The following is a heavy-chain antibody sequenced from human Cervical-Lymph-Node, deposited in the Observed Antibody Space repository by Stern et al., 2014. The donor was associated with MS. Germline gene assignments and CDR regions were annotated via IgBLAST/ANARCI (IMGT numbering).Heavy chain of an antibody. CDR3: ATALWGTYRSYYFES. Sequence: QVQLVQSGAEVKKPGASVRVSCKLSGNTFNEESIHLVRQGTAKRLEWMGGFDAEDGETIYAQKFQGRVTVTEDSSTNTAYMELSSLRSEDTAVYYCATALWGTYRSYYFESWGQGTLVTVSS. CDR1: GNTFNEES. CDR2: FDAEDGET. V-gene: IGHV1-24*01. J-gene: IGHJ4*02. D-gene: IGHD3-16*02.